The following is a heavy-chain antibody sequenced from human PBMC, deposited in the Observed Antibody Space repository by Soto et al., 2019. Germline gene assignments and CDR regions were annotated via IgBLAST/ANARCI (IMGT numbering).Heavy chain of an antibody. CDR2: IHGGNGNT. CDR1: GYTFTNYA. J-gene: IGHJ4*02. Sequence: ASVKVSCKASGYTFTNYAIHWVRQALGQRLEWMGWIHGGNGNTKYSQKFQGGVTITRDTSASTVYMELSSLTSEDTAVYYFARGYCSAGTCPPGAYWGQGTLVTVSS. D-gene: IGHD2-15*01. V-gene: IGHV1-3*01. CDR3: ARGYCSAGTCPPGAY.